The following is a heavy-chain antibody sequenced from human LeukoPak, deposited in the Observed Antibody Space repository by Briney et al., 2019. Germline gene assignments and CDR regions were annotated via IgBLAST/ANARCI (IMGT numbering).Heavy chain of an antibody. D-gene: IGHD6-13*01. CDR1: GFTFSDYY. CDR2: ISFSGSTI. J-gene: IGHJ5*02. Sequence: GGSLRLSCAASGFTFSDYYMSWIRQAPGKGLEWVSYISFSGSTIYYADSVKGRFTISRDNAKNSLYLQMNSLRAEDTAVYYCAHPTEYSSSWYGNWFDPWGQGTLVTVSS. V-gene: IGHV3-11*01. CDR3: AHPTEYSSSWYGNWFDP.